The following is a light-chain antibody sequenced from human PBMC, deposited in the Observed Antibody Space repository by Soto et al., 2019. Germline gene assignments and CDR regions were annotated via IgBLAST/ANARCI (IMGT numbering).Light chain of an antibody. CDR3: QQFNSYPRT. J-gene: IGKJ1*01. Sequence: AIPLTQSPSSLSASVGDRVTITCRASQGISSALAWYQQKPGKAPKLLIYDASSLESGVPSRFSGSGSGTDFTLTISSLQPGDFATYYCQQFNSYPRTFGQGTKVEIK. V-gene: IGKV1-13*02. CDR2: DAS. CDR1: QGISSA.